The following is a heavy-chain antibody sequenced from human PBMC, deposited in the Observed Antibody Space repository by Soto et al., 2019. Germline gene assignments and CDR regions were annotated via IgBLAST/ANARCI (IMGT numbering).Heavy chain of an antibody. CDR3: AGLRKVYSGGSAGGAFDI. CDR1: GGTFTSYA. Sequence: QVQLVQSGAEVQKPGSSVKVSCKASGGTFTSYAISWVRQAPGQGLEWIGGIIPIFGTAKYAQKFQGRVTITADESTSIAYMELSSLRSEDTAVYYCAGLRKVYSGGSAGGAFDIWGQGTMVTVSS. D-gene: IGHD6-19*01. CDR2: IIPIFGTA. J-gene: IGHJ3*02. V-gene: IGHV1-69*01.